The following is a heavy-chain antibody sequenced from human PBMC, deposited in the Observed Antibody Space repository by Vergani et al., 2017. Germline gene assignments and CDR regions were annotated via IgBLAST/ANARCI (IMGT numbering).Heavy chain of an antibody. CDR1: GGSISSSSYY. Sequence: QLQLQESGPGLVKPSETLSLTCTVSGGSISSSSYYWGWIRQPPGKGLEWIGSIYYSGSTYYYPSLKSRVTISVDTSKNQFSLKLSSVTAADTAVYYCARHSIAVVPPAYYYYYGMDVWGQGTTVTVSS. CDR2: IYYSGST. V-gene: IGHV4-39*01. D-gene: IGHD6-19*01. CDR3: ARHSIAVVPPAYYYYYGMDV. J-gene: IGHJ6*02.